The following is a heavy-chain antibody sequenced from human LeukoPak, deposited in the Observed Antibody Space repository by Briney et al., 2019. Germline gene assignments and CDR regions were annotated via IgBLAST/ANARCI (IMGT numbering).Heavy chain of an antibody. V-gene: IGHV1-69*13. Sequence: ASVKVSCKASGGTFSSYAISWVRQAPGQGLEWMGGIIPIFGTANYAQKFQGRVTITADESTSTAYMELSSLRSEDTAVYYCARDEGYCSSTSCYTAYYYYYYMDVWGKGTTVTVSS. J-gene: IGHJ6*03. CDR2: IIPIFGTA. D-gene: IGHD2-2*02. CDR1: GGTFSSYA. CDR3: ARDEGYCSSTSCYTAYYYYYYMDV.